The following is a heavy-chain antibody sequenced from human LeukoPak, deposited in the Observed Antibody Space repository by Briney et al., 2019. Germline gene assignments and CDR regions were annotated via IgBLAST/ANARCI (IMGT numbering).Heavy chain of an antibody. CDR1: GGSISSSSYY. D-gene: IGHD1-1*01. J-gene: IGHJ6*03. CDR3: ARDRTTGTVGYYYYYMDV. CDR2: IYYSGST. V-gene: IGHV4-39*07. Sequence: SETLSLTCTVSGGSISSSSYYWGWIRQPPGKGLEWIGSIYYSGSTYYNPSLKSRVTISVDTSKNQFSLKLSSVTAADTAVYYCARDRTTGTVGYYYYYMDVWGKGTTVTVSS.